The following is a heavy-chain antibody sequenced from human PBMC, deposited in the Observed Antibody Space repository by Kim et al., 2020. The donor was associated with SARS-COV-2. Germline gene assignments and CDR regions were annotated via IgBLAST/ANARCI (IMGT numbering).Heavy chain of an antibody. Sequence: NYTQKFQGRVPITAEESTSTAYMELSSLRSEDTAVYYCARGSSGWTFDPWGQGTLVTVSS. V-gene: IGHV1-69*01. D-gene: IGHD6-19*01. CDR3: ARGSSGWTFDP. J-gene: IGHJ5*02.